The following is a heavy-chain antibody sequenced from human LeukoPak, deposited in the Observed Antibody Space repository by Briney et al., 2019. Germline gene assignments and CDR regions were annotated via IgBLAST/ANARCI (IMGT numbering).Heavy chain of an antibody. CDR2: IYYSGST. V-gene: IGHV4-59*12. Sequence: SKTLSLTCTVSGGSISSYYWSWIRQPPGKGLEWIGYIYYSGSTNYNPSLKSRVTISVDTSKNQFSLKLSSVTAADTAVYYCARALKYYYGSGSHYYYYYMDVWGKGTTVTVSS. CDR1: GGSISSYY. J-gene: IGHJ6*03. CDR3: ARALKYYYGSGSHYYYYYMDV. D-gene: IGHD3-10*01.